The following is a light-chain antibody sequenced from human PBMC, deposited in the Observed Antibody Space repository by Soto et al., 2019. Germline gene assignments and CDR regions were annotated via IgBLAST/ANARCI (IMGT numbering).Light chain of an antibody. CDR1: SSDVGGYNY. V-gene: IGLV2-14*01. Sequence: QSALTQPASVSGSPGQSITISCTGTSSDVGGYNYVSWYQQHPGKVPKLMIYEVSNRPSGVSNRFSGSKSGNTASLTISGLQAEDEADYYCISYTSSSTRVIGGGTKLTVL. CDR2: EVS. J-gene: IGLJ3*02. CDR3: ISYTSSSTRV.